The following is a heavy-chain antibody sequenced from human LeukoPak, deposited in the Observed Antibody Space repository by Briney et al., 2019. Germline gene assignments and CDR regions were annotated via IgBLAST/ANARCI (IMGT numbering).Heavy chain of an antibody. Sequence: PGGSLRLSCAVSGFSSSTAWMTWVRQAPGKGLEWVADIRQDGSDKYYVDAVKGRFIISRDNAKNSLYLQINSLRAEDTAVYYCARLGEKADFDYWGQGTLVTVSS. V-gene: IGHV3-7*01. CDR1: GFSSSTAW. CDR3: ARLGEKADFDY. CDR2: IRQDGSDK. J-gene: IGHJ4*02. D-gene: IGHD3-16*01.